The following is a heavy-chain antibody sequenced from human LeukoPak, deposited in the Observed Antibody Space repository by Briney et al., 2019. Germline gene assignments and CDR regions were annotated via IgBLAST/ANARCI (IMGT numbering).Heavy chain of an antibody. CDR3: ARVVRGVVTSNWFDP. D-gene: IGHD2-21*02. CDR1: GDSSSTYY. V-gene: IGHV4-59*01. Sequence: PSETLSLTCTVSGDSSSTYYWTWIRQTPGKELEWIVFVASSGTSNYNPSLKSRVSISIDTSKNQFSLALTSVTPADTAVYYCARVVRGVVTSNWFDPRGRGTLVSVSS. J-gene: IGHJ5*02. CDR2: VASSGTS.